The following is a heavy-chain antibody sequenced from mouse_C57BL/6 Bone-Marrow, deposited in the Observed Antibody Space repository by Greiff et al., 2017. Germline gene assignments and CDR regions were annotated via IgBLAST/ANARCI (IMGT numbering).Heavy chain of an antibody. J-gene: IGHJ4*01. D-gene: IGHD1-1*01. V-gene: IGHV5-12*01. CDR2: ISNGGGST. Sequence: EVQGVESGGGLVQPGGSLKLSCAASGFTFSDYYMHWVRQTPEKRLEWVAYISNGGGSTYYPDTVKGRFTISRDNAKNTRYMQMSRLKSEDTAMYYCAKHDQYYGSSYDYAMDYWGQGTSVTVSS. CDR3: AKHDQYYGSSYDYAMDY. CDR1: GFTFSDYY.